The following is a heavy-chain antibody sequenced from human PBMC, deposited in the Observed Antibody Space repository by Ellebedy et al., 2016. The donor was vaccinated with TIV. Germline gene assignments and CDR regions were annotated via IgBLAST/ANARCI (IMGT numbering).Heavy chain of an antibody. Sequence: MPSETLSLTCTVSGASISGYYWNWIRQPPGKGPEWIGYMSDSGSTNYNPSLRSRVTISVATSKNQFSLKLSSMTAADTAVYFCARSRTQTYWTFDYWGQGTLVTVSS. CDR2: MSDSGST. D-gene: IGHD2-21*01. CDR1: GASISGYY. CDR3: ARSRTQTYWTFDY. J-gene: IGHJ4*02. V-gene: IGHV4-59*01.